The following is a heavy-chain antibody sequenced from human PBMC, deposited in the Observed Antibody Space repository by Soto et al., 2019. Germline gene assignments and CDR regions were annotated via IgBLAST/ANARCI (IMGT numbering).Heavy chain of an antibody. CDR3: ARDLNYYGSGSYGDY. J-gene: IGHJ4*02. D-gene: IGHD3-10*01. CDR1: GGTFSSYA. Sequence: SVKVSCKASGGTFSSYAISWVRQAPGQGLEWMGGIIPIFGTANYAQKFQGRVTITADESTSTAYMELSSLRSEDTAVYYCARDLNYYGSGSYGDYWGQGTLVTVLL. V-gene: IGHV1-69*13. CDR2: IIPIFGTA.